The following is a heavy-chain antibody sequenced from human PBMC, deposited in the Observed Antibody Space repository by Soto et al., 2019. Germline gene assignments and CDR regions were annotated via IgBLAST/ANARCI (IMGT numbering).Heavy chain of an antibody. CDR1: GFTFGDYW. CDR3: ATAEGYY. J-gene: IGHJ4*02. Sequence: PGGSLRLSCAASGFTFGDYWMHWVRQPPGKGPEWVSRMTGDGRTTQYADSVKGRFTASRDNAKSTLYLQMNSLRAEDTAVYYCATAEGYYWGPGTLVTVSS. V-gene: IGHV3-74*03. CDR2: MTGDGRTT.